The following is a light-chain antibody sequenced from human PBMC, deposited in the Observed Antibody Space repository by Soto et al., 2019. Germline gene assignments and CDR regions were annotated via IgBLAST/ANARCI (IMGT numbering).Light chain of an antibody. Sequence: QSALTQPPSASGSLGQSVTISCTGTSSDVGGFNYVSWYQQHPGKAPKLMIFEVNKRPSGVPDRFSGSKFGNTASLTVSGLQTEDEADYYCSSYTDTTTVVFGGGTKLTVL. CDR1: SSDVGGFNY. CDR3: SSYTDTTTVV. CDR2: EVN. V-gene: IGLV2-8*01. J-gene: IGLJ2*01.